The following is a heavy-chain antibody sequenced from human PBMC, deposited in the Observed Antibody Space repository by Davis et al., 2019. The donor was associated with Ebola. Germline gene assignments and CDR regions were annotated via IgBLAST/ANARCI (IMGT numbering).Heavy chain of an antibody. CDR2: IIPILGIA. CDR3: ASGGFRGFDP. D-gene: IGHD2-15*01. V-gene: IGHV1-69*02. Sequence: AASVKVSCKASGYTFTSYYMHWVRQAPGQGLEWMGRIIPILGIANYAQKFQGRVTITADESTSTAYMELSSLRSEDTAVYYCASGGFRGFDPWGQGTLVTVSS. J-gene: IGHJ5*02. CDR1: GYTFTSYY.